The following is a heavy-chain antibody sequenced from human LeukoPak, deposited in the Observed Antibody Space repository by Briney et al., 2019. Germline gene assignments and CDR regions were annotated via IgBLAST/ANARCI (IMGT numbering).Heavy chain of an antibody. D-gene: IGHD4-17*01. CDR2: IYSSGST. J-gene: IGHJ4*02. CDR1: GGSISSYY. CDR3: ARHDYGGGYYFDY. Sequence: SETLSLTCTVSGGSISSYYWSWIRQPPGKGLEWIGYIYSSGSTNYNPSLKSRVTISVDTSKNQFSLKLSSVTAADTAVYFCARHDYGGGYYFDYWGQGTLVTVSS. V-gene: IGHV4-59*08.